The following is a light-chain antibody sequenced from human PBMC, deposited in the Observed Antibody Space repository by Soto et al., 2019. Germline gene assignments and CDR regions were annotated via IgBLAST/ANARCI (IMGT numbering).Light chain of an antibody. J-gene: IGKJ1*01. CDR2: ATS. Sequence: EIVLTQSPGTLSLSPGERATLSCRASQSIARSYLVWYQQRPGQAPRLLIYATSSRATGIPDRFSGSGSGTDFTLTISRLEPEDFAVYYWQQYGGSLKLAFGQGTKVEIK. CDR1: QSIARSY. CDR3: QQYGGSLKLA. V-gene: IGKV3-20*01.